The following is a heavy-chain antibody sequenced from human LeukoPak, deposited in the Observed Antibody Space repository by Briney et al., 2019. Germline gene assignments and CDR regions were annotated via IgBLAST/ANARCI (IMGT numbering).Heavy chain of an antibody. CDR1: GGSISSYY. Sequence: SETLSLTCTVSGGSISSYYWSWIRQPPGKGLEWIGYIYYSGSTYYNPSLKSRVTISVDTSKNQFSLKLSSVTAADTAVYYCARDGVWGKGTTVTVSS. CDR3: ARDGV. V-gene: IGHV4-59*12. CDR2: IYYSGST. J-gene: IGHJ6*04.